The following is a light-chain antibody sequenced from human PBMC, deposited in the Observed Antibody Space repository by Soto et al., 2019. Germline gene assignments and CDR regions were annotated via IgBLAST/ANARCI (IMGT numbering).Light chain of an antibody. CDR2: GAS. J-gene: IGKJ2*01. Sequence: EVVLTWLPGTLSLSPGERATLSCRASQSVSSSSLAWYQQKPGQAPRLLIYGASSRATGILDKFSGSGSGTDFTLTISRLEPEDFAMYYSQQYVTSYTFDQGTKVNIK. CDR3: QQYVTSYT. CDR1: QSVSSSS. V-gene: IGKV3-20*01.